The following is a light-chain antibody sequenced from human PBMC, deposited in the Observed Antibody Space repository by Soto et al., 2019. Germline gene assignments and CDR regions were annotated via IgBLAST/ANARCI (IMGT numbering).Light chain of an antibody. Sequence: QSALTQPASVSGSPGQSITISCTGTSSDVGGYKYVSWYQQHPGKSPRLMIYEVSNRPSGVSHRFSGSKSGNTASLTISGLQAVDEADYYCSSYTISSSLYVFGTGTNVTV. V-gene: IGLV2-14*01. J-gene: IGLJ1*01. CDR1: SSDVGGYKY. CDR2: EVS. CDR3: SSYTISSSLYV.